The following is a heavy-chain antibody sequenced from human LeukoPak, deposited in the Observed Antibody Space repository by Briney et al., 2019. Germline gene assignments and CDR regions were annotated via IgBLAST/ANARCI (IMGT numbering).Heavy chain of an antibody. V-gene: IGHV4-39*01. D-gene: IGHD3-16*02. CDR1: GGSISSSSYY. CDR3: ARRVWGSYRNFDY. CDR2: IYYSGST. J-gene: IGHJ4*02. Sequence: SETLSLTCTVSGGSISSSSYYWGWIRQPPGKGLEWIGSIYYSGSTYYNPSLKSRVTISVDTPKNQFSLKLSSVTAADTAVYYCARRVWGSYRNFDYWGQGTLVTVSS.